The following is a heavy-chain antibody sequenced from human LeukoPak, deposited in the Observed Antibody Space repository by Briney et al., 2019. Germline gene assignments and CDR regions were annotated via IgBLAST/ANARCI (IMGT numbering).Heavy chain of an antibody. CDR3: ATAKFGGNSYFDY. D-gene: IGHD4-23*01. CDR1: GYTFTSYF. Sequence: ASVKVSCKASGYTFTSYFIHWVRQAPGQGLEWMGIINPSGGSTNYAQKFQGRVTMTRETSTSTVYMELSSLRSEDTAVYYCATAKFGGNSYFDYWGQGTLVTVSS. J-gene: IGHJ4*02. V-gene: IGHV1-46*01. CDR2: INPSGGST.